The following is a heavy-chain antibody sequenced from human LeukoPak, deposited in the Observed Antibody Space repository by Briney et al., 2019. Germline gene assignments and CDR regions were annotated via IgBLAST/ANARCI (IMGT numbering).Heavy chain of an antibody. CDR3: ARDGGVSGYDLLCY. CDR2: INQDGSEK. D-gene: IGHD5-12*01. CDR1: GFTFSSLW. V-gene: IGHV3-7*01. Sequence: GGSLRLSCAASGFTFSSLWMTWVRQAPGKGLEWVANINQDGSEKYFVDSVKGRFTISRDNAKNSVFLQMNSLTVEDTAVYCCARDGGVSGYDLLCYWGQGTLVSVAS. J-gene: IGHJ4*02.